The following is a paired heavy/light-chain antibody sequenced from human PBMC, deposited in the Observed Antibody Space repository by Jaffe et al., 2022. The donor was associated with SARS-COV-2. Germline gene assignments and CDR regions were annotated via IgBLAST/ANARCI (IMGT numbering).Heavy chain of an antibody. CDR2: IKQDGGET. CDR3: ANLIWFGNPSFDL. Sequence: EVQLVESGGGLVQPGGSLRLSCAASGFTFSSFWMNWVRQAPGKGLEWVANIKQDGGETKYVDSVRGRFTISRDNTKNSLYLQMNNLRDEDTAVYYCANLIWFGNPSFDLWGQGTLVTVSS. CDR1: GFTFSSFW. V-gene: IGHV3-7*01. D-gene: IGHD3-10*01. J-gene: IGHJ4*02.
Light chain of an antibody. J-gene: IGKJ2*01. CDR1: QSVTSAY. Sequence: TVLTQSPGTLSLSPGERATLSCRASQSVTSAYLAWYQQKPGQAPRLIIYAASSRATGIPDRFSGSGSGTDFTLTISRLEPEDFAVYYCQQYGNSPRTFGQGTNLEIK. CDR2: AAS. V-gene: IGKV3-20*01. CDR3: QQYGNSPRT.